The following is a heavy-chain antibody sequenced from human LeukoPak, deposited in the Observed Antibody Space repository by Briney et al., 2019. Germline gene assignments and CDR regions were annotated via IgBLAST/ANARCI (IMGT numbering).Heavy chain of an antibody. V-gene: IGHV3-30-3*01. CDR2: ISYDGSQK. D-gene: IGHD2-21*01. J-gene: IGHJ4*02. Sequence: GGSLRLSCAASGYTFSGYAMHWVRQAPGKGLEWVAVISYDGSQKYYADSVTGRFTISRDNSKNTLFLQMTSLRPEDTAVYYCASLLIPDIDYWGQGTLVTVSS. CDR1: GYTFSGYA. CDR3: ASLLIPDIDY.